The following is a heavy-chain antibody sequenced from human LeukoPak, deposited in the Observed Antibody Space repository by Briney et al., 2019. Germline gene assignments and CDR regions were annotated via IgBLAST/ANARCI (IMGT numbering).Heavy chain of an antibody. Sequence: SETLSLTCVVSGGSISTTDFDWAWIRQPPGQGLEWIATISSSGKSYYNPYLMSRVTISVDTSKNQFSLDVTSVTAADTGLFYCARLKGGTGFDYWGRGILVIVS. CDR3: ARLKGGTGFDY. CDR1: GGSISTTDFD. J-gene: IGHJ4*02. D-gene: IGHD1-26*01. V-gene: IGHV4-39*01. CDR2: ISSSGKS.